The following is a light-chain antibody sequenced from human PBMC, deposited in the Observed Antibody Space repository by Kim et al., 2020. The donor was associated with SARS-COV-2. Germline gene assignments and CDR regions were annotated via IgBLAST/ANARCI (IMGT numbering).Light chain of an antibody. J-gene: IGLJ2*01. CDR1: SSDVCGYNY. V-gene: IGLV2-8*01. Sequence: QSVTLPSTGTSSDVCGYNYVSSYQQHPGKAPKLMIYEVNKRPSGVPDRFSCSKSCNTASLTVSGLQAEDEADYYCSSYAGSNNLGVFGGGTQLTVL. CDR2: EVN. CDR3: SSYAGSNNLGV.